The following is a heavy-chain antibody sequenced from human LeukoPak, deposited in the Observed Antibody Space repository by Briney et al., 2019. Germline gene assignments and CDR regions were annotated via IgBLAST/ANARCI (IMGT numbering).Heavy chain of an antibody. Sequence: QPGGSLRLSCAASGFTFSSYWMHWVRQAPGKGLVWVSRINSDGSSTSYADSVKGRFTISRDNAKNTLYLQMNSLRAEDTAVYYCAKDGIAAGMGGFDYWGQGTLVTVSS. D-gene: IGHD6-13*01. CDR3: AKDGIAAGMGGFDY. J-gene: IGHJ4*02. V-gene: IGHV3-74*01. CDR1: GFTFSSYW. CDR2: INSDGSST.